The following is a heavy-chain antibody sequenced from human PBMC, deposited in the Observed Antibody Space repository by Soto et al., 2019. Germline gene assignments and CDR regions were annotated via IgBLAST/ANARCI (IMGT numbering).Heavy chain of an antibody. CDR2: ISYDGSNK. CDR3: AKGRIQPTDY. D-gene: IGHD5-18*01. CDR1: GFTFSSYG. V-gene: IGHV3-30*18. Sequence: LRVSCAASGFTFSSYGMHWVRQAPGKGLEWVAVISYDGSNKYYADSVKGRFTISRDNSKNTLYLQMNSLRAEDTAVYYCAKGRIQPTDYWGQGTLVTVSS. J-gene: IGHJ4*02.